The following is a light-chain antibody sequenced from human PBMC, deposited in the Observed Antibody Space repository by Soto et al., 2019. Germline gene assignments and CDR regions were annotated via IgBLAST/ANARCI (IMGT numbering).Light chain of an antibody. J-gene: IGKJ1*01. CDR3: QQYGYSPWT. CDR2: GAS. Sequence: DILLTQSPGTLSLSPGERATLSCRASQTVSTNYLAWYQQKPGHAPRLLMYGASSRATGIPERFRGSGSGTDFTLTISRLDPEDFEVYYCQQYGYSPWTFGQGTKVDIK. V-gene: IGKV3-20*01. CDR1: QTVSTNY.